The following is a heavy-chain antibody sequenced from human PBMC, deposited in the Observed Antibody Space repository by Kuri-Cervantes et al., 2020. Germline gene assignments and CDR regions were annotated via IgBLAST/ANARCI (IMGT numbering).Heavy chain of an antibody. D-gene: IGHD6-6*01. CDR3: AKGGAARPYYYGMDV. CDR1: GFTFSSYG. Sequence: GGSLRLSCAASGFTFSSYGMHWVRQAPGKGLEWVAVISYDGSNKYYADSVKGRFTISRDNSKNTLYLQMNGLRAEDTAVYYCAKGGAARPYYYGMDVWGQGTTVTVSS. J-gene: IGHJ6*02. V-gene: IGHV3-30*18. CDR2: ISYDGSNK.